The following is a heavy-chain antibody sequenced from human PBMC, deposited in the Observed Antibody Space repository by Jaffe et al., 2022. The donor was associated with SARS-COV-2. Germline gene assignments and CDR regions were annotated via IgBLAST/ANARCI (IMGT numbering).Heavy chain of an antibody. J-gene: IGHJ6*02. V-gene: IGHV3-74*01. D-gene: IGHD5-12*01. CDR2: INSDGSST. Sequence: EVQLVESGGGLVQPGGSLRLSCAASGFTFSSYWMHWVRQAPGKGLVWVSRINSDGSSTSYADSVKGRFTISRDNAKNTLYLQMNSLRAEDTAVYYCARWPRDGYNPYYYYGMDVWGQGTTVTVSS. CDR3: ARWPRDGYNPYYYYGMDV. CDR1: GFTFSSYW.